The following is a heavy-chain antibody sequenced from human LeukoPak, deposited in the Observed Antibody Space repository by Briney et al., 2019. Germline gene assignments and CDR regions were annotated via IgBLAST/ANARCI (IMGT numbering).Heavy chain of an antibody. Sequence: SVKVSCKASGYTFTSYAISWVRQAPGQGLEWMGGIIPIFGTANYAQKFQGRVTITADESTSTAYMELSSLRSEDTAVYYCARYAVYYDSSGYFFGDAFDIWGQGTMVTVSS. V-gene: IGHV1-69*13. CDR2: IIPIFGTA. J-gene: IGHJ3*02. D-gene: IGHD3-22*01. CDR3: ARYAVYYDSSGYFFGDAFDI. CDR1: GYTFTSYA.